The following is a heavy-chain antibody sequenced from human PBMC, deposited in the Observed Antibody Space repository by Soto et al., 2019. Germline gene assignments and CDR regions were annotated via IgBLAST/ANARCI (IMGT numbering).Heavy chain of an antibody. J-gene: IGHJ4*02. CDR2: INPSGGSA. CDR1: GYTFTIYY. V-gene: IGHV1-46*03. CDR3: TREVYYYDSSGSPGSDY. D-gene: IGHD3-22*01. Sequence: VSVKVSCKASGYTFTIYYMHWVRQAPGQGLEWMGMINPSGGSASYAQKFQGRVTMTRDTSTSTVYMELSSLRSEDTAVYYCTREVYYYDSSGSPGSDYWGQGTLVTVS.